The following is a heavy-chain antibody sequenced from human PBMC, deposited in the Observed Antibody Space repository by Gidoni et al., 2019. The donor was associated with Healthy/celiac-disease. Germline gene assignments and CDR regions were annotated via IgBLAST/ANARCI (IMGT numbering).Heavy chain of an antibody. D-gene: IGHD3-3*01. Sequence: WVRQAPGKGLDWVGRIKSKTDGGTTDYAAPVKGRFTISRDDSKNTLYLQMNSLKTEDTAVYYCTTDGSLIASYYDFWSGYYTLHYFDYWGQGTLVTVSS. V-gene: IGHV3-15*01. J-gene: IGHJ4*02. CDR2: IKSKTDGGTT. CDR3: TTDGSLIASYYDFWSGYYTLHYFDY.